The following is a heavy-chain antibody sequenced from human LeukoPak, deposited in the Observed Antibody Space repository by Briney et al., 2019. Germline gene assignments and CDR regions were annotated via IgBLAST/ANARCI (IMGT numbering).Heavy chain of an antibody. D-gene: IGHD2-15*01. Sequence: GGSLRLSCAASGFTFSTYSMNWVRQAPGKGLEWVSYISSSSGTIYYADSVKGRFTISRDNAKNSLYLQMNSLRAEDTAVYYCARGRQIRGSCSGGSRNTFDYWGQGTLVTVSS. V-gene: IGHV3-48*01. J-gene: IGHJ4*02. CDR1: GFTFSTYS. CDR2: ISSSSGTI. CDR3: ARGRQIRGSCSGGSRNTFDY.